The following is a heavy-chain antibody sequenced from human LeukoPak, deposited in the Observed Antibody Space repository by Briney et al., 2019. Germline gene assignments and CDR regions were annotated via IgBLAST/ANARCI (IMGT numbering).Heavy chain of an antibody. CDR2: FYTSGTT. J-gene: IGHJ2*01. Sequence: SETLSLTCTVSGASISAYFWSWIRQPAGKGLEWISHFYTSGTTNYNPSLKSRVTMSVDTSKNQFSLKLTSVTAADTAVYYCARDPVWYFDLWGRGTLVTVSS. V-gene: IGHV4-4*07. CDR1: GASISAYF. CDR3: ARDPVWYFDL.